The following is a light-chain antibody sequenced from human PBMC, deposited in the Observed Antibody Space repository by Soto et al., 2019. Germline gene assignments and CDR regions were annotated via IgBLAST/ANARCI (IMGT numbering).Light chain of an antibody. J-gene: IGLJ1*01. Sequence: VLTQPPSVSAAPGQKVTISCSGSSSNIGGNSVSWYQQLPGTAPKLLIYDDNKRPSGIPDRFSGSKSGTSATLGITGFQTGDEADYYCGSWDSSLSAYVFGNGTKVTV. CDR1: SSNIGGNS. V-gene: IGLV1-51*01. CDR2: DDN. CDR3: GSWDSSLSAYV.